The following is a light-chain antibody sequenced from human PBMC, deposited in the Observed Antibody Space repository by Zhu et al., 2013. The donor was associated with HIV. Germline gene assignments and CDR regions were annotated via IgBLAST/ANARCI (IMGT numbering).Light chain of an antibody. CDR1: QNIASY. CDR2: AAS. J-gene: IGKJ1*01. V-gene: IGKV1-39*01. Sequence: DIRVTQSPSSLSTSVGDRVTITCRASQNIASYLNWYQQRPGKAPRLLISAASNLRGGVPSRFRGSGLGTEFTLTISSVQPEDFATYYCQQTYSSPPWTFGQGTTVEIK. CDR3: QQTYSSPPWT.